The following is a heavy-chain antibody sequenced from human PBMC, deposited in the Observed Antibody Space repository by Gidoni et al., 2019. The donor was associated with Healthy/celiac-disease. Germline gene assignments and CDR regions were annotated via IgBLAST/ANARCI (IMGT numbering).Heavy chain of an antibody. V-gene: IGHV3-49*03. D-gene: IGHD3-22*01. CDR2: NRSKAYGGTT. Sequence: EVQLVESGGGLVQPGRSLRLSCTASGFPFGHSAMSCFRQGPRKGLEWVGFNRSKAYGGTTEYAASEKGRFTISRDDSKSIAYLQMNSLKTEDTAVYYCTRSPLYYYDSSGYLRTRSWFDPWGQGTLVTVSS. J-gene: IGHJ5*02. CDR3: TRSPLYYYDSSGYLRTRSWFDP. CDR1: GFPFGHSA.